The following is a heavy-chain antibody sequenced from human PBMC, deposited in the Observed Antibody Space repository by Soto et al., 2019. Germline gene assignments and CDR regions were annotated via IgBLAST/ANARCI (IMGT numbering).Heavy chain of an antibody. CDR2: IIPFLGTA. V-gene: IGHV1-69*01. J-gene: IGHJ4*02. D-gene: IGHD1-1*01. CDR3: ASYHDGDKLFDY. Sequence: QVQLVQSGAEVQKPGSSVKVSCKASGGPLGGYAITWVRKAPGQGLEWMGGIIPFLGTANYAQKFQGRVTITADESTSTAYMELSSLRSEDTAVYYCASYHDGDKLFDYWGQGTLVTVSS. CDR1: GGPLGGYA.